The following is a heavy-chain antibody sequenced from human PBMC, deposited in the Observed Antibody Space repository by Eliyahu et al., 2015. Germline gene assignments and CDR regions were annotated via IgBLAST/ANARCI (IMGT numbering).Heavy chain of an antibody. V-gene: IGHV1-8*01. D-gene: IGHD3-10*01. J-gene: IGHJ4*02. Sequence: QVQLVQSGAEVKKPGASVKVSCKASGYTFTSXXIXWVRQATGQGLEWMGWMNPNSGNTGYAQKFQGRVTMTRNTSISTAYMELSSLRSEDTAVYYCARGRGLVLLWFRELDYFDYWGQGTLVTVSS. CDR2: MNPNSGNT. CDR3: ARGRGLVLLWFRELDYFDY. CDR1: GYTFTSXX.